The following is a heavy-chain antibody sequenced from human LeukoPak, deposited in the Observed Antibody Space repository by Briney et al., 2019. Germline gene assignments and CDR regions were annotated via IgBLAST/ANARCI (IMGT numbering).Heavy chain of an antibody. V-gene: IGHV4-61*02. J-gene: IGHJ6*03. CDR1: GGSISSGSYY. Sequence: ASETLSLTCTVSGGSISSGSYYWSWIRQPAGKGLEWIGRIYTSGSTNYNPSLKSRVTISVDTSKNQFSLKLSSVTAADTAVYYCAREKRSYYYYYMDVWGKGTTVTISS. CDR3: AREKRSYYYYYMDV. CDR2: IYTSGST.